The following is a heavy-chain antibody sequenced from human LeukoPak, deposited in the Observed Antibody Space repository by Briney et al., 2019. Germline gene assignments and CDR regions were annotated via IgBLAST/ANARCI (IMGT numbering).Heavy chain of an antibody. Sequence: SETLSLTCTVSGGSISSYYWSWIRQPPGKGLEWIGYIYYSGSTKYNPSLKGRVTISVDTSKNQFSLKLSSVTAADTAVYYCARDRSGVGYSFDYWGQGTLVTVSS. V-gene: IGHV4-59*01. CDR3: ARDRSGVGYSFDY. CDR2: IYYSGST. D-gene: IGHD5-12*01. J-gene: IGHJ4*02. CDR1: GGSISSYY.